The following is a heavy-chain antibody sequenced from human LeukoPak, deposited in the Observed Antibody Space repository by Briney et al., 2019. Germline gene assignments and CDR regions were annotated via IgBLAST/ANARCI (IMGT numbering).Heavy chain of an antibody. CDR2: IKQDGSEK. V-gene: IGHV3-7*01. CDR1: GFTFSSYW. CDR3: ARDLGITIFGVVPYFDY. D-gene: IGHD3-3*01. J-gene: IGHJ4*02. Sequence: GGSLRLSCAASGFTFSSYWMSWVRQPPGKGLEWVANIKQDGSEKYYVDSVKGRFTISRDNAKNSLYLQMNSLRAEDSAVYYCARDLGITIFGVVPYFDYWGQGTLVTVSS.